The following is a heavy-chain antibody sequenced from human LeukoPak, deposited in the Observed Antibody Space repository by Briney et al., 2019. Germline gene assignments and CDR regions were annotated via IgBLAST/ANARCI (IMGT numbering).Heavy chain of an antibody. Sequence: ASVKVSCKASGYTFSNYGISWVRQAPGQGLEWMGWISAYNGNKNNAQKVQGRVTMTTDTSTSTAYMELRSLRSDDTAVYYCATSPYYNDGGGYYDYWGQETLVTVSS. J-gene: IGHJ4*02. D-gene: IGHD3-22*01. V-gene: IGHV1-18*01. CDR3: ATSPYYNDGGGYYDY. CDR1: GYTFSNYG. CDR2: ISAYNGNK.